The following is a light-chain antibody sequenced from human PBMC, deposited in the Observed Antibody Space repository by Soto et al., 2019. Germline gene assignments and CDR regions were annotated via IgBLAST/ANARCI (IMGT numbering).Light chain of an antibody. CDR1: QSVSGY. CDR2: DAS. CDR3: QQRSNWPYLT. J-gene: IGKJ4*01. Sequence: EIVLTQSPDTLSLSPGERATLSCRASQSVSGYLGWYQQKPGQAPRLLIYDASNRAYGVPARFRGSGSGTNFTLTIASLEPDDFGVYYCQQRSNWPYLTFSGGTRV. V-gene: IGKV3-11*01.